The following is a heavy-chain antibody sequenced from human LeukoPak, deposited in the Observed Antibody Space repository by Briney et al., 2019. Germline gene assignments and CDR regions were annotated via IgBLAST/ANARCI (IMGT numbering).Heavy chain of an antibody. Sequence: GGSLRLSCAASGFTLGSYWMHWVRQAPGKGLVWVSRINSDGSTTNYADSVKGRFTISRDNARNTLYLQMNSLRVEDTAVYYCVRDTVRWYVFDYWGQGALVTVSS. D-gene: IGHD4-23*01. V-gene: IGHV3-74*01. CDR2: INSDGSTT. J-gene: IGHJ4*02. CDR1: GFTLGSYW. CDR3: VRDTVRWYVFDY.